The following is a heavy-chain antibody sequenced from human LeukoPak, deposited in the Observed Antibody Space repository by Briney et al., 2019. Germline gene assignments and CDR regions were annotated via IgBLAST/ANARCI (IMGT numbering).Heavy chain of an antibody. D-gene: IGHD4-17*01. CDR3: ARQNTVTTFDY. CDR2: IYYSGST. J-gene: IGHJ4*02. CDR1: GGSISGSSYY. Sequence: SETLSLTCTVSGGSISGSSYYWGWIRQPPGKGLEWIGSIYYSGSTYYNPSLKSRVTISVDTSKNQFSLKLSSVTAADTAVYYCARQNTVTTFDYWGQGTLVTVSS. V-gene: IGHV4-39*01.